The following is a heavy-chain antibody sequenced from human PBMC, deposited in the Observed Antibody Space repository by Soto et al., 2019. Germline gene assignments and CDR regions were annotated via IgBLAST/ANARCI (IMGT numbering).Heavy chain of an antibody. J-gene: IGHJ4*02. D-gene: IGHD3-3*01. CDR2: ISGSGYET. CDR1: GLTFSGHA. Sequence: EVQLLESGGGFVQPGGSLRLSCAASGLTFSGHAMSWVRQAPGKGLEWVSSISGSGYETYYADSVKGRVTISRDNSQNSLFLQMNSLRAEDSAVYYCAKDRVTVYGVVITFEDWGQETLVTVSS. CDR3: AKDRVTVYGVVITFED. V-gene: IGHV3-23*01.